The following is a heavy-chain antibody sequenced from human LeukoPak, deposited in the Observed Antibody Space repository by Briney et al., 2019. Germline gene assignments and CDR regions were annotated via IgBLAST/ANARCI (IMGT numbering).Heavy chain of an antibody. J-gene: IGHJ3*02. Sequence: GASVKVSCKASGGTFSSYAISWVRQAPGQGLEWMGGIIPIFGTANYAQKFQGRVTITTDESTSSAYMELTSLSSDDTAVYYCARDGPPWSDALHIWGRGTMVSVSS. D-gene: IGHD2-8*02. CDR1: GGTFSSYA. V-gene: IGHV1-69*05. CDR3: ARDGPPWSDALHI. CDR2: IIPIFGTA.